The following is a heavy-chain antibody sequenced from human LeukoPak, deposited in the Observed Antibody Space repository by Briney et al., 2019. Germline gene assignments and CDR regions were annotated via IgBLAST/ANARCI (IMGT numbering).Heavy chain of an antibody. Sequence: SQTLSLTCTVSGGSISSGGYYWSWIRQHPGKGLEWIGEINHSGSTNYNPSLKSRVTISVDTSKNQFSLKLSSVTAADTAVYYCASGLRLGEKDLPVTLFDYWGQGTLVTVSS. CDR3: ASGLRLGEKDLPVTLFDY. J-gene: IGHJ4*02. V-gene: IGHV4-31*03. CDR1: GGSISSGGYY. CDR2: INHSGST. D-gene: IGHD3-16*01.